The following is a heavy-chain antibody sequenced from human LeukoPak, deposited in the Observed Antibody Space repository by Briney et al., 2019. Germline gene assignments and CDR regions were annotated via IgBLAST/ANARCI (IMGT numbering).Heavy chain of an antibody. V-gene: IGHV3-48*01. CDR2: ISSSSSTI. J-gene: IGHJ3*02. CDR1: GFTFSSYS. D-gene: IGHD6-19*01. CDR3: ARDRSSGWFQHDAFDI. Sequence: GGSVTLSCAASGFTFSSYSMNWVRQAPGKGLEWVSYISSSSSTIYYADSVKGRFTISRDNAKNSLYLQMNSLRAEDTAVYYCARDRSSGWFQHDAFDIWGQRTMVTVSS.